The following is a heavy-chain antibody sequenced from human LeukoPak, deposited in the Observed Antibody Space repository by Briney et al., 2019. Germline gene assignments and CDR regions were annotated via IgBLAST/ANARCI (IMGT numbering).Heavy chain of an antibody. J-gene: IGHJ4*02. D-gene: IGHD3-22*01. Sequence: GTSLRLSCAASGFTFSNYGMHWVRQAPGKGQEWVAGIWYDGGYKYYADSVKGRFTISRDNSKNTLFLQTDSLRAEDTAVYYCARNYYDSSGYQEATFNYWGQGTLVTVSS. CDR3: ARNYYDSSGYQEATFNY. CDR2: IWYDGGYK. V-gene: IGHV3-33*01. CDR1: GFTFSNYG.